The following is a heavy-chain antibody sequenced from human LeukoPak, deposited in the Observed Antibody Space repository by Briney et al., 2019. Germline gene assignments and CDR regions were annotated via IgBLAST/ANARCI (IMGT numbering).Heavy chain of an antibody. CDR2: IYYSGST. CDR1: GGSISSSSYY. V-gene: IGHV4-61*05. D-gene: IGHD6-13*01. CDR3: AILAAADDY. J-gene: IGHJ4*02. Sequence: SETLSLTCTVSGGSISSSSYYWGWIRQPPGKGLEWIGYIYYSGSTNYNPSLKSRVTISVDTSKNQFSLKLSSVTAADTAVYYCAILAAADDYWGQGTLVTVSS.